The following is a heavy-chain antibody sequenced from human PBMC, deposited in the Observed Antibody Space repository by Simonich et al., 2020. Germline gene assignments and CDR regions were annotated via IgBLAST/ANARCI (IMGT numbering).Heavy chain of an antibody. Sequence: QVQLVQSGAEVKKPGASVKVSCKASGYTFTGYYMHWVRQAPGQGLEWMGWINPKSGGTNYAQKFQGRVTMTRDTSISTAYMELSRLRSDDTAVYYCARSGDFDYWGQGTLVTVSS. CDR2: INPKSGGT. V-gene: IGHV1-2*02. J-gene: IGHJ4*02. CDR1: GYTFTGYY. CDR3: ARSGDFDY. D-gene: IGHD7-27*01.